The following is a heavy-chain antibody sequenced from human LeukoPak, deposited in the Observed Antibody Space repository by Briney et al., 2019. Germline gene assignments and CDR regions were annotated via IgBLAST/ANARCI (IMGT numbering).Heavy chain of an antibody. Sequence: SQTLSLTCTVSGGSISSGSYYWSWIRQPAGKGLEWIGRIYTSGRTNYNPSLKSRVTISVDTSKNQFSLKLSSVTAADTAVYYCAREHDSSGSHFDYWGQGTLVTVSS. D-gene: IGHD3-22*01. V-gene: IGHV4-61*02. CDR2: IYTSGRT. J-gene: IGHJ4*02. CDR3: AREHDSSGSHFDY. CDR1: GGSISSGSYY.